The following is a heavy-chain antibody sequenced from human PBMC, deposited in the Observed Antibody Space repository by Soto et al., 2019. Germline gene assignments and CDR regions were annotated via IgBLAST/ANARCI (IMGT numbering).Heavy chain of an antibody. J-gene: IGHJ4*02. CDR1: GFTFSRYW. D-gene: IGHD3-16*01. Sequence: EVQLVESGGGLVQPGGSLSLSCTASGFTFSRYWMSWVRQAPGKGLEWVANITQDGSEKYYVDSVKGRFTISRDNAKNSLYLQMNRLRAVDTAVYYCARDSAFGELILFDYWGQGTLVTVSS. CDR2: ITQDGSEK. V-gene: IGHV3-7*01. CDR3: ARDSAFGELILFDY.